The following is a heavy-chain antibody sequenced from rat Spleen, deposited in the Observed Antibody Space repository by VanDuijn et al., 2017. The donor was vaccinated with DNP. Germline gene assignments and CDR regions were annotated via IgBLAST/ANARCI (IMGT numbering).Heavy chain of an antibody. CDR2: VSATGSRT. J-gene: IGHJ2*01. CDR3: TRRAYYFDY. Sequence: EVKLVESEGGLVQPGGSLKLSCAASGFTFSNYYMAWVRQAPKKGLEWVATVSATGSRTYYLDSVKGRFTISRDNAESSLYLQMNSLKSEDTATYYCTRRAYYFDYWGQGVMVTVSS. V-gene: IGHV5-7*01. CDR1: GFTFSNYY.